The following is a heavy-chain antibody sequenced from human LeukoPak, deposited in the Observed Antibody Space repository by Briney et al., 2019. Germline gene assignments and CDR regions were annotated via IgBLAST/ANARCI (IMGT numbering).Heavy chain of an antibody. J-gene: IGHJ6*03. V-gene: IGHV3-48*03. CDR1: GFTFSSYE. CDR2: ISSSGSTI. CDR3: ARALGYSSGWWNYYYMDV. D-gene: IGHD6-19*01. Sequence: GGSLRLSCAASGFTFSSYEMNWVRQAPGKGLEWVSYISSSGSTIYYADSVKGRFTISRDNAKNSLYLQMNSLRAEDTAVYYCARALGYSSGWWNYYYMDVWGKGTTVTVSS.